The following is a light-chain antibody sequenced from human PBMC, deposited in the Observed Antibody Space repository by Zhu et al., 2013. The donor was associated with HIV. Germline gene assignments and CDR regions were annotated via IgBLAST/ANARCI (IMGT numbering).Light chain of an antibody. CDR1: QSVLYSSNNKNY. J-gene: IGKJ2*01. CDR2: WAS. Sequence: DIVMTQSPDSLAVSLGERATINCKSSQSVLYSSNNKNYLAWYQQNPGQPPKLLIYWASTRESGVPDRFSGSGSGTDFTLTISSLQAEDVAVYYCQQCISVPPYTFGQGTKLEIK. CDR3: QQCISVPPYT. V-gene: IGKV4-1*01.